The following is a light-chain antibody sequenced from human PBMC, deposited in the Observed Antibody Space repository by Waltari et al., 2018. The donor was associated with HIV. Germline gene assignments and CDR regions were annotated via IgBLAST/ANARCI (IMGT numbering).Light chain of an antibody. CDR2: AAS. CDR3: QQYYNYPRT. Sequence: AIRMSQSPSSFSASTGDRVTITCRASQGISSYLAWYQQKPGKAPKLLMFAASNLQSGVPSRFNGSGSGTDFTLTISCLQSEDFATYYCQQYYNYPRTFGQGTKVEVK. J-gene: IGKJ1*01. V-gene: IGKV1-8*01. CDR1: QGISSY.